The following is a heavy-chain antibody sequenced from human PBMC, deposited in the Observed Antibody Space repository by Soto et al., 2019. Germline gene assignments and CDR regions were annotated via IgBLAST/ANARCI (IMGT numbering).Heavy chain of an antibody. CDR2: MYHTGTT. CDR3: ARDVGYTGYEQGNPFDL. D-gene: IGHD5-12*01. CDR1: GGSISRYY. Sequence: SETLSLTCGVSGGSISRYYWSWIRQTAGKRLEWIGRMYHTGTTDYNPSLKRRLSMSVDTSKNQFSLRLSSVTAADTALYYCARDVGYTGYEQGNPFDLWGQGTMVTVS. V-gene: IGHV4-4*07. J-gene: IGHJ3*01.